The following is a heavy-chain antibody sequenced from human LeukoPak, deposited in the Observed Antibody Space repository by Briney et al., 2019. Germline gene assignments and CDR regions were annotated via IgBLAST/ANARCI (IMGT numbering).Heavy chain of an antibody. D-gene: IGHD6-13*01. V-gene: IGHV1-46*01. CDR3: ARHRLISSWYYGAFDI. Sequence: ASVKVSCKASGYTFTSYYMHWVRQAPGQGLEWMGIINPSGGSTSYAQKFQGRVTITADKSTSTAYMELSSLRSEDTAVYYCARHRLISSWYYGAFDIWGQGTMVTVSS. J-gene: IGHJ3*02. CDR2: INPSGGST. CDR1: GYTFTSYY.